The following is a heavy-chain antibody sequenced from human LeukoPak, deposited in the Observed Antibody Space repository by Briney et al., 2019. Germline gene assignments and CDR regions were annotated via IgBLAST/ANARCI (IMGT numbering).Heavy chain of an antibody. V-gene: IGHV4-30-2*01. D-gene: IGHD6-13*01. Sequence: SQTLSLTCTVSGGSISSGGYYWSWIRQPPGKGLEWIGYIYHSGSTYYNPSLKSRVTISVDRSKNQFSLKLSSVTAADTAVYYCARGPILSSSWFDYWGQGTLVTVSS. CDR2: IYHSGST. CDR1: GGSISSGGYY. J-gene: IGHJ4*02. CDR3: ARGPILSSSWFDY.